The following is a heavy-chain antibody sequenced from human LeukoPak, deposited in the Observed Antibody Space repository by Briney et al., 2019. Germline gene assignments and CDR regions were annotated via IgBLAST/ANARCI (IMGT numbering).Heavy chain of an antibody. J-gene: IGHJ3*02. CDR2: TYYRSKWYN. D-gene: IGHD7-27*01. V-gene: IGHV6-1*01. CDR3: ARDQGLGRYAFDI. CDR1: GDIVSTNSAT. Sequence: PSQTLSLTCAISGDIVSTNSATWNWIRQSPSRGLEWLGRTYYRSKWYNDYAVSVKSRVTINPDTSKNQFSLQLNSVTPEDTAVYYCARDQGLGRYAFDIWGQGTMVTVSS.